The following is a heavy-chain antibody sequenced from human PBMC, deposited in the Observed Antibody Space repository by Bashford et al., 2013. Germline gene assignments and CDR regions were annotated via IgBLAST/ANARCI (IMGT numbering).Heavy chain of an antibody. J-gene: IGHJ3*02. CDR2: MNPNSANT. D-gene: IGHD6-13*01. CDR1: GYTFTSYD. CDR3: AREPTYTYTSSWYESDAFDI. V-gene: IGHV1-8*01. Sequence: ASVKVSCKASGYTFTSYDIHWVRQATGQGLEWMGWMNPNSANTGYAQRFQGRVTMTRNTSISTAYMELGSLRSEDSAVYYCAREPTYTYTSSWYESDAFDIWGQGTMVTVSS.